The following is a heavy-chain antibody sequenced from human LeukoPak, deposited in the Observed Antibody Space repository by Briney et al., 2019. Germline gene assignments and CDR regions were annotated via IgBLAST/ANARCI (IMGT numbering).Heavy chain of an antibody. Sequence: GGSLRLSCAASGFTFSTYNMNWVRQAPGKGLEWVSSIGSSSGYIYYADSVKGRFTISRDNAKNSLYLQMNSLRVEDTAVYYCARTMWGFDYWGQGTLVTVSS. D-gene: IGHD7-27*01. CDR3: ARTMWGFDY. J-gene: IGHJ4*02. CDR2: IGSSSGYI. V-gene: IGHV3-21*01. CDR1: GFTFSTYN.